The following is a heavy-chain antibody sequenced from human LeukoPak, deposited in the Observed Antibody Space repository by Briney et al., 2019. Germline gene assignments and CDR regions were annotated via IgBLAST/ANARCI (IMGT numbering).Heavy chain of an antibody. Sequence: GSLRLSCAVSGITLSNYGMSWVRLAPGKGLEWVAGISDSGGRTNYADSVKGRFTISRDNPKNTLYLQMNSLRAEDTAVYFCAKRGVVIRVILVGFHKEAYYFDSWGQGALVTVSS. CDR3: AKRGVVIRVILVGFHKEAYYFDS. V-gene: IGHV3-23*01. CDR2: ISDSGGRT. CDR1: GITLSNYG. D-gene: IGHD3-22*01. J-gene: IGHJ4*02.